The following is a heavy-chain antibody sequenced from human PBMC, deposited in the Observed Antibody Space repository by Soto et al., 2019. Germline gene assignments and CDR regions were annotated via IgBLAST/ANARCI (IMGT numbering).Heavy chain of an antibody. D-gene: IGHD6-6*01. J-gene: IGHJ4*02. CDR1: GFTFSGHG. V-gene: IGHV3-23*01. CDR2: ISGSVGST. CDR3: AKDRTIASRTFDS. Sequence: WGSMRLSCTASGFTFSGHGMHLFRHAPGKGLEWVASISGSVGSTFYADSVKGRFAISRDNYLNTLDLQMNSLRAEDTAVYYCAKDRTIASRTFDSWGQGALVTVSS.